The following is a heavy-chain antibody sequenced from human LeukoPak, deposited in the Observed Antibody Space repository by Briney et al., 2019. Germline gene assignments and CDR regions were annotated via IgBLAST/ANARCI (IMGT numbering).Heavy chain of an antibody. Sequence: PGGSLRLSCAASGFTYSSYGMSWVRQAPGKGLEWVSAISGSGGSTYYADSVKGRFTISRDNSKNTLYLQMNSLRAEDTAVYYCAKALLSMIVVVIPDAFDIWGQGTMVTVSS. D-gene: IGHD3-22*01. J-gene: IGHJ3*02. CDR1: GFTYSSYG. V-gene: IGHV3-23*01. CDR2: ISGSGGST. CDR3: AKALLSMIVVVIPDAFDI.